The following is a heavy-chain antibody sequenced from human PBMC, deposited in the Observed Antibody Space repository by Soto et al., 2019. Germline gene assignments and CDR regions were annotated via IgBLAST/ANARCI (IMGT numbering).Heavy chain of an antibody. D-gene: IGHD6-13*01. J-gene: IGHJ6*02. CDR3: ARDSSSSWSYYYYGMDV. CDR1: GFTFDDYA. CDR2: ISWNSGSI. V-gene: IGHV3-9*01. Sequence: EVQLVESGGGLVQPGRSLRLSCAASGFTFDDYAMHWVRQAPGKGLEWVSGISWNSGSIGYADSVKGRFTISRDNAKNSLYLQMNSLRAEDTALYYCARDSSSSWSYYYYGMDVWGQGTTVTVSS.